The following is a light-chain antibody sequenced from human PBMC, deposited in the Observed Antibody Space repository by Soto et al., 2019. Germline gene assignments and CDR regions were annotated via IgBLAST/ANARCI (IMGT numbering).Light chain of an antibody. Sequence: EVVLTQSPGTLSLSPGERATLCCRASHIISSNYLAWYQQKSGQPPRLLIFGASFRATGVPDRFSGGGSGTDFTLTISGLEPEDFAIYFCQQYSASVLTFGGGTKVDIK. CDR2: GAS. V-gene: IGKV3-20*01. CDR3: QQYSASVLT. J-gene: IGKJ4*01. CDR1: HIISSNY.